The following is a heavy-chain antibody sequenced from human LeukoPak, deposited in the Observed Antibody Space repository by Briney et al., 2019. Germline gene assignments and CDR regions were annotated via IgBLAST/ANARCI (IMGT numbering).Heavy chain of an antibody. CDR1: ENTFTNYY. V-gene: IGHV1-46*01. Sequence: ASVKVSCKASENTFTNYYMHWVRQAPGQGLEWLGIINPNGGRTAYAQNFQGRVSMTRDTSISTAYMELSRLRSDDTAVYYCARIPYYYYYMDVWGKGTTVTVSS. CDR2: INPNGGRT. J-gene: IGHJ6*03. CDR3: ARIPYYYYYMDV.